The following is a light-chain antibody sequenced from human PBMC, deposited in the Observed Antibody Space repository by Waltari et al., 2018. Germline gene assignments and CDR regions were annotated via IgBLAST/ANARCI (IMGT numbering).Light chain of an antibody. CDR3: QQYGSSPKT. J-gene: IGKJ2*01. V-gene: IGKV3-20*01. CDR1: QSVSSSY. CDR2: GAS. Sequence: EIVLTQSPGTLSLSPGERATLSCRASQSVSSSYLAWYQQKPGQDPRLLIYGASSRATGIPDRFSGSGSGTDFTLTISRLEPEEFAVYYCQQYGSSPKTFGQGTKLEIK.